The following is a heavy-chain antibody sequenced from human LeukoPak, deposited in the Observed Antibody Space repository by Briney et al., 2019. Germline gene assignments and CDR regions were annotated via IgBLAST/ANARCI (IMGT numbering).Heavy chain of an antibody. CDR2: IYHSGST. V-gene: IGHV4-38-2*02. CDR1: GYAISSGYF. CDR3: ARGYSSSWYFNWFDP. D-gene: IGHD6-13*01. Sequence: PSETLSLTCSVSGYAISSGYFWGWIRQPPGKGLEWIGTIYHSGSTYYNPSLKSRVTISVDTSENQFSLKLSSVTAADTAVYYCARGYSSSWYFNWFDPWGQGTLVTVSP. J-gene: IGHJ5*02.